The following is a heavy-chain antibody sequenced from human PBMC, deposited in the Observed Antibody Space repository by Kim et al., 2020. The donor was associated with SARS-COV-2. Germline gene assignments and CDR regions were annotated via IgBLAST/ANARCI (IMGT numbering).Heavy chain of an antibody. J-gene: IGHJ3*02. V-gene: IGHV3-33*01. D-gene: IGHD6-19*01. Sequence: GGSLRLSCAASGFTFSSYGMHWVRQAPGKGLEWVAVIWYDGSNKYYADSVKGRFTISRDNSKNTLYLQMNSLRAEDTAVYYCARDSYSSGWTAAGAFDIWGQGTMVTVSS. CDR1: GFTFSSYG. CDR3: ARDSYSSGWTAAGAFDI. CDR2: IWYDGSNK.